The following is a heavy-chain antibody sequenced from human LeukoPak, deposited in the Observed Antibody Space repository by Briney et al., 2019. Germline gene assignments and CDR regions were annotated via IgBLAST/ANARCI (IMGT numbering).Heavy chain of an antibody. CDR3: ARDPYSSTWYGPFDY. D-gene: IGHD6-13*01. V-gene: IGHV3-74*01. Sequence: GGSLRLSCAASGFTFSSYWMHWVRQAPGEGLMWVSRIDSDGSTTTYADSVKGRFTISRDNAKNTLYLQMNSLRAEDTAVYYCARDPYSSTWYGPFDYWGQGTLVTVSS. CDR2: IDSDGSTT. CDR1: GFTFSSYW. J-gene: IGHJ4*02.